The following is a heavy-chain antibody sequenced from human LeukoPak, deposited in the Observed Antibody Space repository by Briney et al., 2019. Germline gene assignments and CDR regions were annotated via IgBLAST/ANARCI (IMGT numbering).Heavy chain of an antibody. D-gene: IGHD5-12*01. CDR1: GFTFSDYI. V-gene: IGHV3-21*01. Sequence: GGSLRLSCAASGFTFSDYIMNWVRQAPGKGLEWVSYISSSSNYIYYADSVKGRFTISRDNAKNSLYLQMNSLRAEDTAVYYCARDRALGGYDYLGWFDPRGQGTLVTVSS. J-gene: IGHJ5*02. CDR3: ARDRALGGYDYLGWFDP. CDR2: ISSSSNYI.